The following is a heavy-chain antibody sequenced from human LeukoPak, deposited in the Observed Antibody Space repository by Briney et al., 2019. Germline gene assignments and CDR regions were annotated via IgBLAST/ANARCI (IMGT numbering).Heavy chain of an antibody. V-gene: IGHV4-59*08. CDR3: ARLKQDYGSGEKGIDY. D-gene: IGHD3-10*01. J-gene: IGHJ4*02. CDR1: GGSISSYY. Sequence: SETLSLTCTVSGGSISSYYWSWIRQPPGKGLEWIGYIYYSGSTNYNPSLKSRVTISVDTSKNQFSLKLSSVTAADTAVYYCARLKQDYGSGEKGIDYWGQGTLVTVSS. CDR2: IYYSGST.